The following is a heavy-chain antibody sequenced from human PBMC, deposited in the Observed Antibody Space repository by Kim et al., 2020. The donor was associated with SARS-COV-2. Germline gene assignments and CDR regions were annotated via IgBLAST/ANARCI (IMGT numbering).Heavy chain of an antibody. J-gene: IGHJ4*02. Sequence: DYVKGRFTISRDNSKVTLYLPINSLRAKDTSVYYCARDVYGSGSYYFSSWGQGTLVTVSS. V-gene: IGHV3-30*07. CDR3: ARDVYGSGSYYFSS. D-gene: IGHD3-10*01.